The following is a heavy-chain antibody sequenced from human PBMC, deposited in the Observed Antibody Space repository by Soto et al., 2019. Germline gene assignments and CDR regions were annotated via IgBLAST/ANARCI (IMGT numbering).Heavy chain of an antibody. CDR2: IDPSDSYT. J-gene: IGHJ6*02. CDR1: GYSFTSYW. V-gene: IGHV5-10-1*01. CDR3: ARNRDHLYGMDV. Sequence: PVESLKISCKGSGYSFTSYWISWVRQMPGKGLEWMGRIDPSDSYTNYSPSFQGHVTISADKSISTAYLQWSSLKASDTAMYYCARNRDHLYGMDVWGQGTTVTVSS.